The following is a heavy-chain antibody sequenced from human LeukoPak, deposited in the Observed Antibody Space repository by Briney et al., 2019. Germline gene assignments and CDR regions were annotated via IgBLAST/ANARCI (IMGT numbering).Heavy chain of an antibody. CDR3: ARETYYGSGSYSDFALDY. CDR1: GFTFSNYE. CDR2: ISGSGTSI. D-gene: IGHD3-10*01. J-gene: IGHJ4*02. Sequence: GGSLRLSCAASGFTFSNYEINWVRQAPGRGLEWISYISGSGTSIYHANSVKGRFTISRDNAKNSVYLQMNSLRAEDTAVYYCARETYYGSGSYSDFALDYWGQRTLVTVSS. V-gene: IGHV3-48*03.